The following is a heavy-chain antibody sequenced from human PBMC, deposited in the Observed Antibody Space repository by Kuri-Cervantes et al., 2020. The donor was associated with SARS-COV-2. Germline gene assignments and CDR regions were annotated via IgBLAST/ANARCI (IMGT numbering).Heavy chain of an antibody. Sequence: LSLTCTASGFIFSDYYMTWIRQAPGKGLEWVSNIGPSGTTKYYADSVKGRFTISRDNAKNSLYLQMSSLRAEDTAVYYCGKVSWLQLWHRYSDSWGQGTLVTVSS. V-gene: IGHV3-11*04. CDR3: GKVSWLQLWHRYSDS. CDR2: IGPSGTTK. J-gene: IGHJ4*02. CDR1: GFIFSDYY. D-gene: IGHD5-24*01.